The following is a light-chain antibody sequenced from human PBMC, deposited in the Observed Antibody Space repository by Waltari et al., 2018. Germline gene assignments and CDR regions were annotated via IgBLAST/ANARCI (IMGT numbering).Light chain of an antibody. Sequence: QAVVTQPTSLSASPGASVSLTCTLRSGVNVGTYPIYWYQQKPGSPPRFLLRYRSDSEKKQGSGVPSRFSGFKDASANRGILLISGLQSEDEADYYCMIWYSSTWVFGGGTRLTVL. CDR1: SGVNVGTYP. CDR3: MIWYSSTWV. J-gene: IGLJ3*02. V-gene: IGLV5-45*01. CDR2: YRSDSEK.